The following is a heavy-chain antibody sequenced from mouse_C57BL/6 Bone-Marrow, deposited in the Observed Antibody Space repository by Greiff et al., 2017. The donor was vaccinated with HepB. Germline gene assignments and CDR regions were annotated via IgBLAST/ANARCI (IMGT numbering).Heavy chain of an antibody. V-gene: IGHV14-4*01. CDR3: TTSITTVVARGDY. CDR2: IDPENGDT. J-gene: IGHJ2*01. Sequence: EVKLVESGAELVRPGASVKLSCTASGFNIKDDYMHWVKQRPEQGLEWIGWIDPENGDTEYASKFQGKATITADTSSNTAYLQLSSLTSEDTAVYYCTTSITTVVARGDYWGQGTTLTVSS. D-gene: IGHD1-1*01. CDR1: GFNIKDDY.